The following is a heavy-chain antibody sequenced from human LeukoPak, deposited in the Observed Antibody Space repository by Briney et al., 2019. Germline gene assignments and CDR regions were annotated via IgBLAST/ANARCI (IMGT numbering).Heavy chain of an antibody. V-gene: IGHV3-30*18. CDR1: GFTVSSNY. CDR3: AKDSSGGWLRSYYFDS. Sequence: GGSLRLSCAASGFTVSSNYMNWVRQAPGKGLEWVAVMSYDGSNKDYADSVKGRFTISRDNYKNTLYVQMNSLRAEDTAVYYCAKDSSGGWLRSYYFDSWDQGTLVTVSS. CDR2: MSYDGSNK. J-gene: IGHJ4*02. D-gene: IGHD5-24*01.